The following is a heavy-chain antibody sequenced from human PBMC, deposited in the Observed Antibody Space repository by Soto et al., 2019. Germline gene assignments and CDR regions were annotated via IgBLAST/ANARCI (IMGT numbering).Heavy chain of an antibody. CDR1: GFTFSSYG. CDR3: ALTGGYGSGTSPVYYMDV. D-gene: IGHD3-10*01. V-gene: IGHV3-33*01. J-gene: IGHJ6*03. CDR2: IWYDGSNK. Sequence: GGSLRLSCAASGFTFSSYGMHWVRQAPGKGLEWVAVIWYDGSNKYYADSVKGRFTISRDNSKNTLYLQMNSLRAEDTAVYYCALTGGYGSGTSPVYYMDVWGKGTTVTVSS.